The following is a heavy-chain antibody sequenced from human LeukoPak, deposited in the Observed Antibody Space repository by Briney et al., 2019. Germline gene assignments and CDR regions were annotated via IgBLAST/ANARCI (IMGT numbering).Heavy chain of an antibody. CDR3: ARSAPSRNNWFDP. CDR1: GYTFTGYY. CDR2: INPNSGGT. Sequence: GESLKISCKASGYTFTGYYMHWVRQAPGQGLEWMGWINPNSGGTNYAQKFQGRVTMTRDTSISTAYMELSRLRSDDTAVYYCARSAPSRNNWFDPWGQGTLVTVSS. V-gene: IGHV1-2*02. J-gene: IGHJ5*02.